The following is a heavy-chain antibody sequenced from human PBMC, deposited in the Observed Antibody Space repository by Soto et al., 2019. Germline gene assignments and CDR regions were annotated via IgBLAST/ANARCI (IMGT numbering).Heavy chain of an antibody. Sequence: QVQLVQSGAEVKKPGASVKVSCKASGYTFTGYYMHWVRQAPGQGLEWMGWINPNSGGTNYAQKFQGWVTMTRDTSISTAYMELSRLRSDDTAVYYCARGYCSSTSCYYFAYWGQGTLVTVSS. D-gene: IGHD2-2*01. CDR2: INPNSGGT. CDR3: ARGYCSSTSCYYFAY. CDR1: GYTFTGYY. J-gene: IGHJ4*02. V-gene: IGHV1-2*04.